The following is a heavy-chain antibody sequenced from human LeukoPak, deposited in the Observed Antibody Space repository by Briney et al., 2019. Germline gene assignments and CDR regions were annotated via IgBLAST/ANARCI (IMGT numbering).Heavy chain of an antibody. J-gene: IGHJ6*03. Sequence: GGSLRLSCAASGFTFSSYWMSWVRQAPGKGLEWVANIKQDGSEKNYVDFVKGRFTISRDNAKNSLYLQMNSLRAEDTAVYYCARGRTGTTSRSYYYMDVWGKGTTVTVSS. CDR2: IKQDGSEK. D-gene: IGHD1-7*01. CDR1: GFTFSSYW. CDR3: ARGRTGTTSRSYYYMDV. V-gene: IGHV3-7*04.